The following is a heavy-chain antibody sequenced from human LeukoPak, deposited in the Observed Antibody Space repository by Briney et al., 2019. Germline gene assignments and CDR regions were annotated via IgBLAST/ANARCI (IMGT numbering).Heavy chain of an antibody. V-gene: IGHV3-48*02. CDR2: ISASGNTI. D-gene: IGHD2-8*02. J-gene: IGHJ4*02. CDR3: ATDSTGGYSPID. Sequence: PGGSLRLSCAASGFTFSGYSMNWVRQAPGKGLEWVSYISASGNTIYYADSVKGRFTISRDNAKNSLYLQMSSLRDEDTAVYYCATDSTGGYSPIDWGQRTLVTVSS. CDR1: GFTFSGYS.